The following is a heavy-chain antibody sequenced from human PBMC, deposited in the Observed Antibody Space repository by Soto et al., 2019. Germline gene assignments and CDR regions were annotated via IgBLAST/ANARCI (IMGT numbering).Heavy chain of an antibody. CDR2: IYYSRRP. CDR1: GGSISSGGYY. CDR3: ARGMTTVTTLDY. Sequence: SETLSLTCTVSGGSISSGGYYWSWIRQPPGKGLEWIGYIYYSRRPYYNPSLTSRVTISVDTSKNQFSLQLSSVTAADTAFYDGARGMTTVTTLDYWGQGTLVTVSS. J-gene: IGHJ4*02. D-gene: IGHD4-4*01. V-gene: IGHV4-30-4*01.